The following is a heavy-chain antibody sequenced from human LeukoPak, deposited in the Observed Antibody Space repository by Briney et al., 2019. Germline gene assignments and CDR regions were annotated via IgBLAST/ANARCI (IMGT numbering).Heavy chain of an antibody. CDR2: ISYDGSNK. Sequence: PGGSLRLSCAASGFTFSSYAMHWVRQAPGKGLEWVAVISYDGSNKYYADSVKGRFTISRDNSKNTLYLQMNSLRAEDTAVYYCAREGTIFVVVPAATPYYYYGMDVWGQGTTVTVSS. CDR1: GFTFSSYA. D-gene: IGHD2-2*01. CDR3: AREGTIFVVVPAATPYYYYGMDV. V-gene: IGHV3-30-3*01. J-gene: IGHJ6*02.